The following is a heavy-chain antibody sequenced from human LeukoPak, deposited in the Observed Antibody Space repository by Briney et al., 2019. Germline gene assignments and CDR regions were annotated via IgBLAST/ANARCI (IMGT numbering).Heavy chain of an antibody. Sequence: GGSLRLSCAASGFTFSTYGMHWVRQAPGKGLEWVAVISYDERSQHYADSVKGRFTISRDNSKNTLYLQMNSLRAEDTAVYYCAKDGASYFYYGMDVWGQGTTVTVSS. J-gene: IGHJ6*02. CDR3: AKDGASYFYYGMDV. D-gene: IGHD3-16*01. CDR1: GFTFSTYG. V-gene: IGHV3-30*18. CDR2: ISYDERSQ.